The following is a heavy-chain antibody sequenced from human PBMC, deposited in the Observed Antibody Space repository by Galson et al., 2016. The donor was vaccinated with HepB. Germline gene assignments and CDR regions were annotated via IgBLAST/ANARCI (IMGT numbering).Heavy chain of an antibody. J-gene: IGHJ4*02. D-gene: IGHD3-3*02. CDR2: FDPEDGER. CDR1: GSTLSELS. CDR3: ATGVLVSQGFDY. Sequence: SVKVSCKVSGSTLSELSIFWVRQAPGKGLEWMGTFDPEDGERIHAQKFQGRVTVTEDRSTDTAFMELSSLTSDDTAVYYCATGVLVSQGFDYWGQGTQVTVSS. V-gene: IGHV1-24*01.